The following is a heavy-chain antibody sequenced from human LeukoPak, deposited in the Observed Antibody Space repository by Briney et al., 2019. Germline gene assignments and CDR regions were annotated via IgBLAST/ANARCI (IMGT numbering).Heavy chain of an antibody. Sequence: GGSLRLSCAASGFTFSSYWMSWVRQAPEKGLEWVANIKQDGSEKYYVDSVKGRFTISRDNAKNSLYLQMNSLRAEDTAVYYCARNETVPAAMIPWYYYYYMDVWGKGTTVTVSS. V-gene: IGHV3-7*01. D-gene: IGHD2-2*01. CDR3: ARNETVPAAMIPWYYYYYMDV. J-gene: IGHJ6*03. CDR1: GFTFSSYW. CDR2: IKQDGSEK.